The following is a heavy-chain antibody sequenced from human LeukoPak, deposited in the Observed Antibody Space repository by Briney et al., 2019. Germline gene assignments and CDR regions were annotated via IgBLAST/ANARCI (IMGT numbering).Heavy chain of an antibody. D-gene: IGHD2-2*02. Sequence: PGGSLRLSCAASGFTFTSYAMHWVRQAPGKGLEWVAVIWSDGSNKFYAESVKGRFTISRDNSKSTLSLQMNSLRAEDTAVYRCARNLAIPTTLPFGYWGRGTLVTVSS. CDR3: ARNLAIPTTLPFGY. J-gene: IGHJ4*02. CDR1: GFTFTSYA. CDR2: IWSDGSNK. V-gene: IGHV3-33*01.